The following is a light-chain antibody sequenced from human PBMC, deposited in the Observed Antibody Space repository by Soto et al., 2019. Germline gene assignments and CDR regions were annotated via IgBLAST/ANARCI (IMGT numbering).Light chain of an antibody. CDR3: QRYGG. Sequence: EIVLTQSPATLSLSPGERATLSCRASQSVSSSYLAWYQQKPGKAPRLLIYSASSRATGIPDRFSGSGSGTDFTLTISRLEPEDVAVYYCQRYGGFGQGTKVDIK. CDR2: SAS. V-gene: IGKV3-20*01. J-gene: IGKJ1*01. CDR1: QSVSSSY.